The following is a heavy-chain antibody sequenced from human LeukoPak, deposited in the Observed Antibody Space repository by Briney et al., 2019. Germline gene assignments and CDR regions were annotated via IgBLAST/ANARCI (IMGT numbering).Heavy chain of an antibody. J-gene: IGHJ6*03. CDR2: IPDDGSNK. CDR3: AKDLWFPYYYYMDV. V-gene: IGHV3-30*02. Sequence: GGSLRLSCAASGFTFSNFGMQWVRQASGKGLEWVAFIPDDGSNKYYANSVKGRLTISRDNSKNTLYLQMSSLRPEDTGLYYCAKDLWFPYYYYMDVWGKGTTVTVSS. D-gene: IGHD3-10*01. CDR1: GFTFSNFG.